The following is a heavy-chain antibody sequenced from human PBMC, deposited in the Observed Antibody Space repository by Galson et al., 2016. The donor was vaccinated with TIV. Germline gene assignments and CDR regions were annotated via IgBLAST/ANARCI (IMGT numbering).Heavy chain of an antibody. D-gene: IGHD3-3*01. Sequence: PALVKPTQTLTLTCTFSGLSLSTYGLSVGWIRQPPGKALEWLTRIDWDDDKFYNSSLKTRLTISKDISRNQVVLTMTNMDPVDTATYYCARAPISIFGLATSYYFDYWGQGTLVTVSP. J-gene: IGHJ4*02. CDR2: IDWDDDK. CDR3: ARAPISIFGLATSYYFDY. CDR1: GLSLSTYGLS. V-gene: IGHV2-70*17.